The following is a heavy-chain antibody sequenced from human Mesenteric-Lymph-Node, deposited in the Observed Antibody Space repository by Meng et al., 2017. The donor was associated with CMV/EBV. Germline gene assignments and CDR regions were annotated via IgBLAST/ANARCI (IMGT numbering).Heavy chain of an antibody. V-gene: IGHV3-21*01. Sequence: LSLTCAASGFTFSSYSMNWVRQAPGKGLEWVSSISSSSSYIYYADSVKGRFTISRDNAKNSLYLQMNSLRAEDTAVYYCARDQPRGVYDFWSGYDPYFDYWGQGTLVTVSS. CDR3: ARDQPRGVYDFWSGYDPYFDY. CDR1: GFTFSSYS. CDR2: ISSSSSYI. J-gene: IGHJ4*02. D-gene: IGHD3-3*01.